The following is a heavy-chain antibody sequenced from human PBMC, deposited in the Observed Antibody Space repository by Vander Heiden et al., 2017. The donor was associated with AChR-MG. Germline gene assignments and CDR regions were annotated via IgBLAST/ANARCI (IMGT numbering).Heavy chain of an antibody. Sequence: QLVQSGAEVKKPGSSVKVSCKASGGTRGSYAISWVRQGPGQGLEWVGVFIPIFGTADYAQEFQGSVTITADESTSTAYMKLSRQRSGDTAVYYCAKCGVRGGLSSLDYWGQGTLVTVSS. D-gene: IGHD5-12*01. CDR2: FIPIFGTA. V-gene: IGHV1-69*01. CDR3: AKCGVRGGLSSLDY. CDR1: GGTRGSYA. J-gene: IGHJ4*02.